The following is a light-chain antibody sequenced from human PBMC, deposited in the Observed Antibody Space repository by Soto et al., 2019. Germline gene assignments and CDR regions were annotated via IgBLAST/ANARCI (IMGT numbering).Light chain of an antibody. J-gene: IGKJ5*01. CDR1: QSISTY. V-gene: IGKV3-11*01. CDR3: QQRSNWPPIT. CDR2: DAS. Sequence: EIVLTQSPATLSLSPGERATLSCRASQSISTYLAWYQQKPGQPPRLLIYDASDRATGVPARFSGSGSGTDFTLTISSLKPEDFAVYFCQQRSNWPPITYGQRTRPAIK.